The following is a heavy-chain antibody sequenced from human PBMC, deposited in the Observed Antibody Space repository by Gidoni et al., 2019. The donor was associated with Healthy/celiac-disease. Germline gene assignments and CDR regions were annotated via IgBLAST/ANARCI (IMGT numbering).Heavy chain of an antibody. CDR2: IYPGDSDT. CDR1: GYSFTSYC. J-gene: IGHJ4*02. V-gene: IGHV5-51*01. CDR3: ARLYPGWYYDSSGYYYFDY. Sequence: EVQLVQSGAEVKKPGESLKISCKGSGYSFTSYCIGWVRQMPGKGLEWMGIIYPGDSDTRYSPSFQGQVTISADKSISTAYLQWSSLKASDTAMYYCARLYPGWYYDSSGYYYFDYWGQGTLVTVSS. D-gene: IGHD3-22*01.